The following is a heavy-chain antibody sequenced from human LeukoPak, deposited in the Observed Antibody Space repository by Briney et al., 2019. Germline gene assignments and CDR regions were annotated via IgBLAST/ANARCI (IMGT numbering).Heavy chain of an antibody. V-gene: IGHV3-48*02. CDR1: GFTFSSYD. J-gene: IGHJ4*02. D-gene: IGHD4-17*01. CDR2: ISTISSTK. CDR3: ARGKIGYYYGDYDGY. Sequence: GGSLRLSCAASGFTFSSYDMNWVRQAPGKGLEWVSYISTISSTKYYADSVKGRFTISRDNAKNSLYLQMNSLGDEDTAVYYCARGKIGYYYGDYDGYWGQGTLVTVSS.